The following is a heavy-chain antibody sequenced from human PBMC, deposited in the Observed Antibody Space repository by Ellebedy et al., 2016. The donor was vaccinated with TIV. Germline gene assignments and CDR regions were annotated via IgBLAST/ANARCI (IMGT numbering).Heavy chain of an antibody. CDR2: IKQDGSEK. CDR1: GFTFSTYS. Sequence: GGSLRLXXAASGFTFSTYSMNWVRQAPGKGLEWVANIKQDGSEKYYVDSVKGRFTISRDNAKNSLYLQMNSLRAEDTAVYYCARDQDNAYWGQGTLVTVSS. V-gene: IGHV3-7*03. J-gene: IGHJ4*02. CDR3: ARDQDNAY. D-gene: IGHD1-1*01.